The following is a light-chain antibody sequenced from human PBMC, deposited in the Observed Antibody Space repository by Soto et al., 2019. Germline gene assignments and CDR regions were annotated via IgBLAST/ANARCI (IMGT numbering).Light chain of an antibody. V-gene: IGLV1-40*01. CDR3: QSYDSGLSGSYV. CDR1: SSNIGAGYD. Sequence: QSALTQPPSVSGAPGQRVTISCTGSSSNIGAGYDVYWYQQLPGTAPKLLIYGNSNRPSGVPDRFSGSKSGTSASLAITGLQAEDEADYYCQSYDSGLSGSYVFGTGTKLTVL. CDR2: GNS. J-gene: IGLJ1*01.